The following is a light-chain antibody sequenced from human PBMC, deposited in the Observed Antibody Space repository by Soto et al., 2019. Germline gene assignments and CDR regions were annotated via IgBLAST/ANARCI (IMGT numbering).Light chain of an antibody. V-gene: IGKV1-5*01. CDR3: QQYSTYRT. Sequence: LSASIGDTVTVACRASQGISNWLAWYQQKPGKAPKLLIFHASSLESGVPSRFSGSGSGTEFTLTISSLQPDDFATYYCQQYSTYRTFGQGTKVDIK. J-gene: IGKJ1*01. CDR1: QGISNW. CDR2: HAS.